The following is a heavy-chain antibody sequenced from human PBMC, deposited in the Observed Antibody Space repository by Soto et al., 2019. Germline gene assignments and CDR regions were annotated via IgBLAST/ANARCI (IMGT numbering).Heavy chain of an antibody. CDR1: GCSISSGYYY. CDR2: IYYSGST. CDR3: ARLNVDTDMARVRYYYYGMEV. Sequence: PSATXSLTCTVSGCSISSGYYYWSWIRQPPGNVLDWIGYIYYSGSTYYNPSLKSRVTISLDTSKNQFSLKLSSVTAADTAVYYCARLNVDTDMARVRYYYYGMEVWGQGTTV. V-gene: IGHV4-30-4*01. D-gene: IGHD5-18*01. J-gene: IGHJ6*01.